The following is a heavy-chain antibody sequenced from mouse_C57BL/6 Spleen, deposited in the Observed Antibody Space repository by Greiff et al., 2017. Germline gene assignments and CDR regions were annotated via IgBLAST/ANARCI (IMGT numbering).Heavy chain of an antibody. V-gene: IGHV1-9*01. CDR2: ILPGSGST. CDR1: GYTFTGYW. J-gene: IGHJ2*01. Sequence: VQLQQSGAELMKPGASVKLSCKATGYTFTGYWIEWVKQRPGHGLEWIGEILPGSGSTNYNEKFKGKATFTADTSSNPAYMLLISLTTEDSAIYYCSLGVITTVVEYYFDYWGQGTTLTVSS. CDR3: SLGVITTVVEYYFDY. D-gene: IGHD1-1*01.